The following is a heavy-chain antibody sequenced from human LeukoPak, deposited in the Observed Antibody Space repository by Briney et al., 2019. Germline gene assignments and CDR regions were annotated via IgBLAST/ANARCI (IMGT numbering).Heavy chain of an antibody. D-gene: IGHD2/OR15-2a*01. CDR1: GYTFTGYY. CDR2: INPNSGGT. Sequence: ASVKVSCKASGYTFTGYYMHWVRQAPRQGLEWVGWINPNSGGTNYAQKFKGRVTMTRDTSISTAYMELSRLRSDDTAVYYCARDNPIVLYDYWGQGTLVTVSS. V-gene: IGHV1-2*02. J-gene: IGHJ4*02. CDR3: ARDNPIVLYDY.